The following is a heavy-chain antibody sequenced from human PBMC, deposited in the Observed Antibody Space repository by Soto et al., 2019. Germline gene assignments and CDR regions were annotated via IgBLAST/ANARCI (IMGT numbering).Heavy chain of an antibody. J-gene: IGHJ6*02. Sequence: GSLRLSCAASGFTLSPYAMSWVRQAPGKGLEWVSSISGSGGSTHYADSVKGRFTVSRDNSKRALSLQMSSLREEDTATYYCAKGLRRLLRTQYYYGLDAWGRGTTVTVSS. CDR2: ISGSGGST. CDR1: GFTLSPYA. V-gene: IGHV3-23*01. CDR3: AKGLRRLLRTQYYYGLDA. D-gene: IGHD3-10*01.